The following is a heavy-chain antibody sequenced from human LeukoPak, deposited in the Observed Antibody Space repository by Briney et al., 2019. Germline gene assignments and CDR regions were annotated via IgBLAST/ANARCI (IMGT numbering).Heavy chain of an antibody. CDR3: AREYGNWFDP. V-gene: IGHV4-59*11. CDR1: GGSISSHY. Sequence: SETLSLTCTVSGGSISSHYWSWFRQPPGKGLEWIGYIYHSESTNYNPSLKSRVTISVDTSKNQFSLKVRSVTAADTAVYYCAREYGNWFDPWGQGTLVTVSS. D-gene: IGHD4-17*01. J-gene: IGHJ5*02. CDR2: IYHSEST.